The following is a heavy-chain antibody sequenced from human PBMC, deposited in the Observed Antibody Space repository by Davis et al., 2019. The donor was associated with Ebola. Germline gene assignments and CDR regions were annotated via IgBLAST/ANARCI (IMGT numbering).Heavy chain of an antibody. CDR2: IYYSGST. CDR3: ARENWFDP. V-gene: IGHV4-39*01. D-gene: IGHD2/OR15-2a*01. Sequence: MPSETLSLTCTVSGGSLSGSSYYWGWIRQPPGKGLEWIGSIYYSGSTYYNPSLKSRVTISVDTSKNQFSLKLSSVTAADTAVYYCARENWFDPWGQGTLVTVSS. J-gene: IGHJ5*02. CDR1: GGSLSGSSYY.